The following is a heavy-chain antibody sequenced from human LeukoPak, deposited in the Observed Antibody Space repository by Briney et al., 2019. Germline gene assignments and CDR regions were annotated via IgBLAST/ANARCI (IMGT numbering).Heavy chain of an antibody. Sequence: GGSLRLSCAASGFTFSSYSMSWVRQAPGKGLEWVSYIGGSSSPIYYADSVKGRFTISRDNAKNSLSLQMSSLRVEDTAVYYCARSSGYPYFDYWGQGTLVTVSS. CDR2: IGGSSSPI. V-gene: IGHV3-48*01. CDR1: GFTFSSYS. CDR3: ARSSGYPYFDY. D-gene: IGHD3-22*01. J-gene: IGHJ4*02.